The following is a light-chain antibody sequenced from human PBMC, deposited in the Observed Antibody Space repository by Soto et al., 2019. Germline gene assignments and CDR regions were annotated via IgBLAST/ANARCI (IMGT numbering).Light chain of an antibody. J-gene: IGLJ2*01. CDR1: NIGSKN. CDR2: RDS. CDR3: QVWDSSTDVV. Sequence: SYELTQPLSVSVALGQTARITCGGNNIGSKNVHWYQQKPGQAPVLVIYRDSNRQSGIPERFSGSNSGNTATLTISRAQAGDEAEYYCQVWDSSTDVVFGGGTKVTVL. V-gene: IGLV3-9*01.